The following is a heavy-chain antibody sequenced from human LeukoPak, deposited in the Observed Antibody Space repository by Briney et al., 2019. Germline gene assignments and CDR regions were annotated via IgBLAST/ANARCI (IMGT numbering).Heavy chain of an antibody. V-gene: IGHV3-23*01. CDR1: GFTFSSYA. Sequence: GGSLRLSCAASGFTFSSYAMSWVRQAPGKGLEWVSAISGTGSNTYYAGSVKGRFTISRDNSKNTLYLQMNSLRAEDTAVYYCAKFAATTCCQSPFDIWGQGTMVAVSS. CDR2: ISGTGSNT. J-gene: IGHJ3*02. CDR3: AKFAATTCCQSPFDI. D-gene: IGHD1-26*01.